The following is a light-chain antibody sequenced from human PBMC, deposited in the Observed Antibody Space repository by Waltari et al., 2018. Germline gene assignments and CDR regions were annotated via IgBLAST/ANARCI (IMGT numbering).Light chain of an antibody. V-gene: IGLV2-14*01. J-gene: IGLJ3*02. CDR1: SSDVGGCKY. Sequence: QSALTQPASVSGSPGQSITISCTGTSSDVGGCKYVSWYQQHPGQAPELMIYEVSNRPSGVSKRFSGSKLGNPASLTISGLQAEDEADYYCCSCTTTYTRVFGGGTKLTVL. CDR2: EVS. CDR3: CSCTTTYTRV.